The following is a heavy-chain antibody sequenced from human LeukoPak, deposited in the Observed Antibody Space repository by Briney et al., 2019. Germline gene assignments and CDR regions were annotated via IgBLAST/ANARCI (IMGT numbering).Heavy chain of an antibody. CDR2: IYYSGST. Sequence: SETLSLTCTVSGGSISSYYWSWIRQPPGKGLEWIGYIYYSGSTNYNPSLKSRVTISVDTSKNQFSLKLSSVTAADTVVYYCARHEDYYDSSGYRNWFDPWGQGTLVTVSS. D-gene: IGHD3-22*01. V-gene: IGHV4-59*08. J-gene: IGHJ5*02. CDR1: GGSISSYY. CDR3: ARHEDYYDSSGYRNWFDP.